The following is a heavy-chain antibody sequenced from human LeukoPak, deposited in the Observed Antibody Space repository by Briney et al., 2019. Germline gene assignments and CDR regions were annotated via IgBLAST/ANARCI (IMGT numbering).Heavy chain of an antibody. Sequence: PGGSLRLSCAASGFTFSDYYMSWIRQAPGKGLEWVSYISHSGRTMYYADSVKGRFTISRDNAKNSLYLQMNSLRAGDTAVYYCARDSIVRGNIGNDMDVWGKGTTLTVSS. D-gene: IGHD2-8*01. CDR2: ISHSGRTM. V-gene: IGHV3-11*01. CDR3: ARDSIVRGNIGNDMDV. J-gene: IGHJ6*03. CDR1: GFTFSDYY.